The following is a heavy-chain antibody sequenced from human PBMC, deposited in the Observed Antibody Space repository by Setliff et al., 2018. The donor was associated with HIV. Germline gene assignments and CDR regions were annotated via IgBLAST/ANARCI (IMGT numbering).Heavy chain of an antibody. D-gene: IGHD3-3*01. J-gene: IGHJ4*02. CDR3: ARQMTIPGVAVTPVDY. V-gene: IGHV4-59*08. CDR1: GGSISSYY. Sequence: PSETLSLTCTVSGGSISSYYWSWIRQPPGKGLEWIGYIYYSGSTNYNPSLKSRVTISVDTSKNQLSLNLSSVTAADTAVYYCARQMTIPGVAVTPVDYWGQGALVTVSS. CDR2: IYYSGST.